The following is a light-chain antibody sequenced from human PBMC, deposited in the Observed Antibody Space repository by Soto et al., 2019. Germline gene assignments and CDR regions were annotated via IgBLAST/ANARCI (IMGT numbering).Light chain of an antibody. CDR2: DVS. J-gene: IGLJ2*01. Sequence: QSALTQPASVSRSPGQSITISCTGTSSDVGGYNYVSWYQQHPDKAPQLMIFDVSNRPSGISDRFSGSKSGNTASLTISGLQAEDEADYYCSSYTSTNTLVFGGGTKLTVL. V-gene: IGLV2-14*03. CDR1: SSDVGGYNY. CDR3: SSYTSTNTLV.